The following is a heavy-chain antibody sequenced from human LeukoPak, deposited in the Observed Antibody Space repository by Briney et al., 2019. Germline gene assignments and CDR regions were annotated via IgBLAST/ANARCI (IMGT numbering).Heavy chain of an antibody. CDR3: AKVNWCSASCADA. CDR1: GFAFRSFD. D-gene: IGHD2-2*01. J-gene: IGHJ4*02. Sequence: SGGSLRLSCAASGFAFRSFDMSWVRQAPGKGLEWVSSLSGSGDTTYYADSVKGRFTISRDNSKNTLLLQMNSLRAEDTAVYYCAKVNWCSASCADAWGQGTLVTVSS. CDR2: LSGSGDTT. V-gene: IGHV3-23*01.